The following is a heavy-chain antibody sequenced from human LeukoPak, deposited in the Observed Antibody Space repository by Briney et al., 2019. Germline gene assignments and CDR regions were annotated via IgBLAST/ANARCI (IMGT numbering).Heavy chain of an antibody. D-gene: IGHD3-3*01. V-gene: IGHV4-59*08. J-gene: IGHJ4*02. CDR2: IYYSGST. CDR3: ARQHYDFWSGYVDY. CDR1: GDSISSHC. Sequence: SETLSLTCSVSGDSISSHCWGWIRRPPGKGLEWLGCIYYSGSTNYNPSLRSRVTISVDTSKNHFSLKLSSVTAADTAVYYCARQHYDFWSGYVDYWGQGTLVTVSS.